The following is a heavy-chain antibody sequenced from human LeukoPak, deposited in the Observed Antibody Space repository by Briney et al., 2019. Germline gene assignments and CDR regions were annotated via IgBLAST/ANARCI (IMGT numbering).Heavy chain of an antibody. CDR3: ARVDYYGSGDPDY. Sequence: SETLSLTCTVSGGSISSSSYYWGWIRQPPGKGLEWIGSIYYSGSTYYNPSLKSRVTISVDTSKNQFSLKLSSVTAADTAVYYCARVDYYGSGDPDYWGQGTLVTVSS. CDR1: GGSISSSSYY. D-gene: IGHD3-10*01. J-gene: IGHJ4*02. V-gene: IGHV4-39*07. CDR2: IYYSGST.